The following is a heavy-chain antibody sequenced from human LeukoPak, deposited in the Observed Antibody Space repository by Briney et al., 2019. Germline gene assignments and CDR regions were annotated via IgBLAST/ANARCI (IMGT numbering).Heavy chain of an antibody. CDR1: GGSIINRSYY. CDR3: VARNGDYSYMDV. V-gene: IGHV4-39*01. D-gene: IGHD1-1*01. Sequence: SETLSLTCTVSGGSIINRSYYWDWIRQPPGTGLEWLGSIYYSGTTYYNPSLKSRVTISVDASKNQFSLKLSSVTAADTAVYYCVARNGDYSYMDVWGKGTTVTVSS. CDR2: IYYSGTT. J-gene: IGHJ6*03.